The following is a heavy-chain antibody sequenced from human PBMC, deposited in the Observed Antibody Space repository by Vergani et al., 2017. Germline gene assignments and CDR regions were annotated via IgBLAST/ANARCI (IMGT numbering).Heavy chain of an antibody. D-gene: IGHD3-10*01. CDR2: INWNGGGT. CDR1: GFTFDDYG. V-gene: IGHV3-20*04. Sequence: EVQLVESGGGVVRPGGSLRLSCAASGFTFDDYGMSWVRQAPGKGLEWVSGINWNGGGTGYADSVKGRFTISRDNAKNSLYLQMNSLRAEDTAVYYCARTAASTVRGVIISDAFDVWGQGTMVTVSS. J-gene: IGHJ3*01. CDR3: ARTAASTVRGVIISDAFDV.